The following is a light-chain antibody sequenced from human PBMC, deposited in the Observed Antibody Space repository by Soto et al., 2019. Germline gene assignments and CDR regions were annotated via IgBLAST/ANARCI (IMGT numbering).Light chain of an antibody. CDR3: QQYDNWPPYT. V-gene: IGKV3-15*01. CDR2: GAS. Sequence: EIVMTQSPATLSVSPGERATLSCRASQSVSSNLAWFQQNPGQAPRLLIYGASTRATGIPARFSGSVSGTDFTLTISSLQSEDFAVYYCQQYDNWPPYTFGQGTKLEIK. J-gene: IGKJ2*01. CDR1: QSVSSN.